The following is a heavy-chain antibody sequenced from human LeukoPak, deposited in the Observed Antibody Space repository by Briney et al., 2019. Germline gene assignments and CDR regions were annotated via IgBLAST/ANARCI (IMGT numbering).Heavy chain of an antibody. CDR2: ISGTGNRT. D-gene: IGHD6-19*01. Sequence: GGSLRLSCAASGFTFSSYAMGWVRQAPGKGLEWVSAISGTGNRTYYADSVKGRFTISRDNSKNTLYLQMNSLRAEDTAVYYCARGTVADQDYMDVWGKGTTVTVSS. V-gene: IGHV3-23*01. J-gene: IGHJ6*03. CDR3: ARGTVADQDYMDV. CDR1: GFTFSSYA.